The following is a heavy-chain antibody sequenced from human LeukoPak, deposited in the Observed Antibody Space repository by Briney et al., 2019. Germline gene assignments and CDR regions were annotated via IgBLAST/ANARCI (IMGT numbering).Heavy chain of an antibody. V-gene: IGHV3-9*03. CDR3: AKDEFVASDFTGALDI. Sequence: GGSLRLSCAASGFTFDDYAMHWVRQAPGKALEWVSGISWNSGSIGYADSVKGRFTISRDNAKNSLYLQMNSLRAEDMALYYCAKDEFVASDFTGALDIWGQGTMVTVSS. CDR2: ISWNSGSI. D-gene: IGHD2-8*02. CDR1: GFTFDDYA. J-gene: IGHJ3*02.